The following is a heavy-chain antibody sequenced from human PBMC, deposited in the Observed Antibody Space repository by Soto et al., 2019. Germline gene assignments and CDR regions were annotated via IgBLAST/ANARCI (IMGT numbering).Heavy chain of an antibody. V-gene: IGHV3-23*01. CDR2: ISDSGDTT. Sequence: EVQLLELGGGLVQPGGSLRLSCAASGFSFRSYAMSWVRQAPGKGLECVSVISDSGDTTNHADSVKGRFTISRDNSKNTLNLQMNSLRAEDTAVYYCAKDASGSGSYSYDYLGQGTLVTVSS. J-gene: IGHJ4*02. D-gene: IGHD3-10*01. CDR3: AKDASGSGSYSYDY. CDR1: GFSFRSYA.